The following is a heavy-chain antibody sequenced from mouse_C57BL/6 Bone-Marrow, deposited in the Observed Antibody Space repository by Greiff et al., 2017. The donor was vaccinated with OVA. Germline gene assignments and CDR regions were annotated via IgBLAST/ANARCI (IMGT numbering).Heavy chain of an antibody. J-gene: IGHJ2*01. V-gene: IGHV1-4*01. CDR1: GYTFTSYT. CDR3: AGWRDYFDY. Sequence: QVQLQQSGAELARPGASVKMSCKASGYTFTSYTMHWVKQRPGQGLEWIGYINPSSGYTKYNQKFKDKATLTADKSSSTAYMQLSSLTSEDSAVYYWAGWRDYFDYWGQGTTRTVSS. CDR2: INPSSGYT.